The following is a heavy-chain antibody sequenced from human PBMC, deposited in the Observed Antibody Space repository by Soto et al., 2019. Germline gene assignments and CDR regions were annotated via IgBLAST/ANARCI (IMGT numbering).Heavy chain of an antibody. CDR3: ARDGAYCGGDCYPSNDAFDI. CDR2: IYHSGST. Sequence: ASETLSLTCAVSGYSISSGYYWGWIRQPPGKGLEWIGSIYHSGSTYYNPSLKSRVTISVDTSKNQFSPKLSSVTAADTAVYYCARDGAYCGGDCYPSNDAFDIWGQGTMVTV. J-gene: IGHJ3*02. V-gene: IGHV4-38-2*02. D-gene: IGHD2-21*02. CDR1: GYSISSGYY.